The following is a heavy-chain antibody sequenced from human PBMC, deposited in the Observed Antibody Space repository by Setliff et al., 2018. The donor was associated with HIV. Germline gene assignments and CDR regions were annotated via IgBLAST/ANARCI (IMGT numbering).Heavy chain of an antibody. CDR1: GFAFSSFG. Sequence: GGSLRLSCAASGFAFSSFGMSWVCQAPGKGLEWVSGSSYSGDSKYSGEFETGRFTISRDNSKNALYLQMSGLRAEDTAVYFCVKGVQSLRPYYFDSWGHGALVTVSS. J-gene: IGHJ4*01. CDR3: VKGVQSLRPYYFDS. V-gene: IGHV3-23*01. CDR2: SSYSGDSK.